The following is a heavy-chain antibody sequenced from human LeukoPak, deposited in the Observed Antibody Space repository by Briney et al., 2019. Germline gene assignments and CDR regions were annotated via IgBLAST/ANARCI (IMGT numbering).Heavy chain of an antibody. Sequence: PGGPLRLSCAASGFTFSSYAMSWVRQAPGKGLEWVSAISGSGGSTYYADSVKGRFTISRDNSKNTLYLQMNSLRAEDTAVYYCAKDGMVRGVIITASWAVWGKGTTVTVSS. J-gene: IGHJ6*04. CDR2: ISGSGGST. CDR1: GFTFSSYA. D-gene: IGHD3-10*01. V-gene: IGHV3-23*01. CDR3: AKDGMVRGVIITASWAV.